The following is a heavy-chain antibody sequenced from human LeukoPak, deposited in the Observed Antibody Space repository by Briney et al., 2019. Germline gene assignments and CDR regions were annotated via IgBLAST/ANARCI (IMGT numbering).Heavy chain of an antibody. Sequence: GGSLRLSCAASGFTFSSYGMHWVRQAPGKGLEWVAVISSDGTNKYYADSVKGRFTVSRDNSKNTLYLQMNSLRAEDTAVYYCAKEGSSNYYYVSPGDYWGQGTLVTVSS. D-gene: IGHD3-22*01. CDR3: AKEGSSNYYYVSPGDY. CDR2: ISSDGTNK. J-gene: IGHJ4*02. V-gene: IGHV3-30*18. CDR1: GFTFSSYG.